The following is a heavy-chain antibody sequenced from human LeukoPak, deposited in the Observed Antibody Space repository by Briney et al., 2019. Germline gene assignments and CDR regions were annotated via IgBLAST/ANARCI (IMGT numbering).Heavy chain of an antibody. J-gene: IGHJ5*02. CDR3: TRGGSSGPEGWFDP. Sequence: ASVKVSCKVSGYTLTELSMHWVRQAPGKGLEWMGGFDPEDGETIYAQKVQGRVTMTTDTSTSTAYMELRSLRSDDTAVYYCTRGGSSGPEGWFDPWAQGTLVTVSS. CDR2: FDPEDGET. V-gene: IGHV1-24*01. D-gene: IGHD6-19*01. CDR1: GYTLTELS.